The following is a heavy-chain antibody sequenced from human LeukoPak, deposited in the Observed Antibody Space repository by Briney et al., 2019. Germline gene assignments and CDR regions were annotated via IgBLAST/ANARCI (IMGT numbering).Heavy chain of an antibody. CDR2: IKEDGSEI. V-gene: IGHV3-7*01. Sequence: GGSLRLSCAASGFTFSSYWMSWVRQAPGKGLEWVANIKEDGSEINYVESVKGRFTISRDNAKKSLYLQMNSLRGEDTAVYFCARGGTYDIWGQGTRVTVSS. CDR3: ARGGTYDI. J-gene: IGHJ3*02. CDR1: GFTFSSYW.